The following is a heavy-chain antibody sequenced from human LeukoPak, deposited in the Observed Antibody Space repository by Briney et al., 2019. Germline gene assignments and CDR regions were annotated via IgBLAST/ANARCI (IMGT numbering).Heavy chain of an antibody. D-gene: IGHD1-20*01. CDR2: IYSGDTT. V-gene: IGHV3-66*01. CDR3: ARASGITGITGVF. J-gene: IGHJ4*02. Sequence: GGSLRLSCAASGFSVTSNYMNWVRQAPGKGLEWVSIIYSGDTTYYTDSAKGRFTISRDNSENTLYLQMNSLRAEDTAVYYCARASGITGITGVFWGQGTLVTVSS. CDR1: GFSVTSNY.